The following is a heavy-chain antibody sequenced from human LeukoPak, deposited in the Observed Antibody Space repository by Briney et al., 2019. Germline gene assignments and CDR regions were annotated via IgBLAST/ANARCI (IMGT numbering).Heavy chain of an antibody. Sequence: PSETLSLTCTVSGGSISSYYWSWIRQPPGKGLEWIGYIYYSGSTNYNPSLKSRVTISEDTSKNQFSLKLSSVTAADTAVYYCASDRIEVDAFDIWGQGTMVTVSS. CDR3: ASDRIEVDAFDI. V-gene: IGHV4-59*08. D-gene: IGHD2-15*01. CDR2: IYYSGST. CDR1: GGSISSYY. J-gene: IGHJ3*02.